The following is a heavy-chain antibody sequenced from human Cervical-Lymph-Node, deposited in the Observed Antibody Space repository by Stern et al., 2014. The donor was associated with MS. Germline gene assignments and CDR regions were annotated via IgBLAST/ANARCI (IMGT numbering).Heavy chain of an antibody. Sequence: EVQLLESEGGLVQPGGSLRLSCDTSGFPFSTYGMSWVRQAPGKGLEWGSFVSAGGDTTHYADSVEGRFTISRDKAGNSLHLQMHSLRDEDTAIYYCARTWLENTFDRWGQGTLVTVSS. CDR3: ARTWLENTFDR. CDR2: VSAGGDTT. V-gene: IGHV3-48*02. D-gene: IGHD5-12*01. CDR1: GFPFSTYG. J-gene: IGHJ4*02.